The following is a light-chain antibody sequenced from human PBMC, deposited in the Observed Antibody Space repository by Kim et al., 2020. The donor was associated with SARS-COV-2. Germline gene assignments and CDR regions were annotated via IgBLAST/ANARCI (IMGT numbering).Light chain of an antibody. CDR1: SLRSYY. CDR3: NSRGSNDNVL. V-gene: IGLV3-19*01. CDR2: GKN. Sequence: SSVLTQDPAVSVALGQTVRITCQGDSLRSYYATWYQQKPGQAPIVVIYGKNNRPSGIPDRFSGSSSGDTASLTITGTQAGDEADYYCNSRGSNDNVLFGG. J-gene: IGLJ2*01.